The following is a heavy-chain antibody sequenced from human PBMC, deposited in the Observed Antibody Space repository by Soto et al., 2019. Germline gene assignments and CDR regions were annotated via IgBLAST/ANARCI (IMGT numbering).Heavy chain of an antibody. CDR2: INPNSGGT. Sequence: ASVKVSCKASGYTFTGYYMHWVRQAPGQGLEWMGWINPNSGGTNYAQKFQGWVTMTRDTSISTAYMELSRLRSDDTAVYYCARSRAAAGDYYFDYWGQGTLVTVSS. J-gene: IGHJ4*02. V-gene: IGHV1-2*04. CDR1: GYTFTGYY. CDR3: ARSRAAAGDYYFDY. D-gene: IGHD6-13*01.